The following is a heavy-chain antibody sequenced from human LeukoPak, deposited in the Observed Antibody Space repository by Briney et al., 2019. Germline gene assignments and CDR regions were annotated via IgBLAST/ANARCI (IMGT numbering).Heavy chain of an antibody. D-gene: IGHD4-23*01. CDR2: IYYNGST. Sequence: SETPSLTCTVSGGSISSGGYYWSWIRQHPGKGLEWIGYIYYNGSTYYNPSLKSRVTISVDTSKNQFSLKLSSVTAADAAVYYCARAIQGGVTPYHDYWGQGTLVTVSS. V-gene: IGHV4-31*03. J-gene: IGHJ4*02. CDR3: ARAIQGGVTPYHDY. CDR1: GGSISSGGYY.